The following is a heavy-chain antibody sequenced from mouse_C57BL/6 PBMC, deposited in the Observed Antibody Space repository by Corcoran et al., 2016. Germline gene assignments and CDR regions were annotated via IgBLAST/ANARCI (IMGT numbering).Heavy chain of an antibody. D-gene: IGHD2-2*01. Sequence: EVQLQQSGPELVKPGASVKISCKASGYTFTDYYMNWVKQSHGKSLEWIGDINPNNGGTSYNQKFKGKATLTVDKSSSTAYMELRSLTSEDSAVYYCARGEIYALYGYEGDYAMDYWGQGTSVTVSS. V-gene: IGHV1-26*01. J-gene: IGHJ4*01. CDR2: INPNNGGT. CDR1: GYTFTDYY. CDR3: ARGEIYALYGYEGDYAMDY.